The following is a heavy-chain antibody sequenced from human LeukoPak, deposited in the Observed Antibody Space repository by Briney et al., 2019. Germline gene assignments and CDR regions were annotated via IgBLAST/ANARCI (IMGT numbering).Heavy chain of an antibody. J-gene: IGHJ3*02. CDR3: ARDLYCSSTSCDDAFDI. D-gene: IGHD2-2*01. Sequence: SETLSLTCTVSGGSISSYYWSWIRKPAGKGLEWIGRIYTSGSTNYNPSLKSRVTMSVDTSKNQFSLKLSSVTAADTAVYYCARDLYCSSTSCDDAFDIWGQGTMVTVSS. CDR1: GGSISSYY. V-gene: IGHV4-4*07. CDR2: IYTSGST.